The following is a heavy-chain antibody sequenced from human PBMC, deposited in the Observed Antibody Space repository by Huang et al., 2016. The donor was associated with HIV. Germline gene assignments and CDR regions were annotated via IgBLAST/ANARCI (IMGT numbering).Heavy chain of an antibody. D-gene: IGHD1-26*01. Sequence: QVQLVQSGTEVKKPGASVKVSCKASGYTFTTYDINWVRQATGQGLECMGWMNPNSGNTGYEQKFQGRGIMTRNTSINTAYMELSSRTSEDTAMYFCARDLSGSHRGGWFDPWGQGTLVVVSS. V-gene: IGHV1-8*02. CDR1: GYTFTTYD. CDR3: ARDLSGSHRGGWFDP. CDR2: MNPNSGNT. J-gene: IGHJ5*02.